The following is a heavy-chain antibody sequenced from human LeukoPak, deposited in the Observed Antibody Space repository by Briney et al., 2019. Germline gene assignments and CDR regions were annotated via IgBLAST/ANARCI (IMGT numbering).Heavy chain of an antibody. J-gene: IGHJ4*02. CDR1: GGSISSGGYY. Sequence: KPSETLSLTCTVSGGSISSGGYYWSWIRQHPGKGLEWIGFIYYSGSTYYNPSLKSRLTISVDTSKNQFSLKLTSVTAADTAVYYCARQSGWRITIFGVVIGTSDYWGQGTLVTVSS. V-gene: IGHV4-31*03. CDR3: ARQSGWRITIFGVVIGTSDY. CDR2: IYYSGST. D-gene: IGHD3-3*01.